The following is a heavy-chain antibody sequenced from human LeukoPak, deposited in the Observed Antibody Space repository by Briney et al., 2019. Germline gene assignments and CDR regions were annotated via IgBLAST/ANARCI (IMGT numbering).Heavy chain of an antibody. CDR2: ISASSGYT. V-gene: IGHV3-11*06. Sequence: GGSLRLSCEASGFIFSEYYMSWIRQAPGKGLEWVSYISASSGYTKYADSVKGRFTISRDNAKNSVYLQMNSLRADDTAVYYCARDWSPNWFDPWGQGTPVTVSS. CDR1: GFIFSEYY. CDR3: ARDWSPNWFDP. J-gene: IGHJ5*02.